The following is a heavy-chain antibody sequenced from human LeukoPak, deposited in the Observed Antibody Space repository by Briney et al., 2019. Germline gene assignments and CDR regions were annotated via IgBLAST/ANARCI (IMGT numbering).Heavy chain of an antibody. CDR2: ISSSGSTI. Sequence: GGSLRLSCAASGFTFSSYEMNWVRQAPGKGLEWVSYISSSGSTIYYADSVKGRFTISRDNAKNSLYLQMNSLRAEDTAVYYCARDRRRFLEWPYGMDVWGQGTTVTVSS. V-gene: IGHV3-48*03. CDR1: GFTFSSYE. J-gene: IGHJ6*02. D-gene: IGHD3-3*01. CDR3: ARDRRRFLEWPYGMDV.